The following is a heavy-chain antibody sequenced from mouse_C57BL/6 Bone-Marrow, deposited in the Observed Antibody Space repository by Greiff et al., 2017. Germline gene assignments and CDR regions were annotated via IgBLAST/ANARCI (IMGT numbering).Heavy chain of an antibody. CDR1: GYTFTSYC. Sequence: VQLQQPGADLVKPGASVKLSCTASGYTFTSYCMHWVQQRPGSGLEWIGNIDPNSGGTSYPEMLKSRVILTVDKPTSTAYMQRSRLTSEDSAVYCSARTLIYYEYGWLADWGQGTSVTVSA. J-gene: IGHJ3*01. D-gene: IGHD2-4*01. CDR2: IDPNSGGT. V-gene: IGHV1-72*01. CDR3: ARTLIYYEYGWLAD.